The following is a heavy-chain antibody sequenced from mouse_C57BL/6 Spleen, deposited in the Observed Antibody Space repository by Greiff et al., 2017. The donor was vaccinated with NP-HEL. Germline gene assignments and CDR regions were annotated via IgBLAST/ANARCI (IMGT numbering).Heavy chain of an antibody. CDR2: IYPRSGNT. J-gene: IGHJ2*01. D-gene: IGHD1-1*01. CDR1: GYTFTSYG. V-gene: IGHV1-81*01. Sequence: QVQLQQSGAELARPGASVKLSCKASGYTFTSYGISWVKQRTGQGLEWIGEIYPRSGNTYYNEKFKGKATLTADKSSSTAYMELRSLTSEDSAVYFCARGYYGSSYVNFDYWGQGTTLTVSS. CDR3: ARGYYGSSYVNFDY.